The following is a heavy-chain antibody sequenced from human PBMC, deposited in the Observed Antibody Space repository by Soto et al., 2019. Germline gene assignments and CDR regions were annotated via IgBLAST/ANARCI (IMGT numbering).Heavy chain of an antibody. J-gene: IGHJ4*02. CDR1: GGTFSSYA. D-gene: IGHD2-2*01. Sequence: VASVKVSCKASGGTFSSYAISWVRQAPGQGLEWMGGIIPIFGTANYAQKFQGRVTITADESTSTAYMELSSLRSEDTAVYYCARDRYCSSTSCYLSPSYWGQGTLVTVSS. V-gene: IGHV1-69*13. CDR2: IIPIFGTA. CDR3: ARDRYCSSTSCYLSPSY.